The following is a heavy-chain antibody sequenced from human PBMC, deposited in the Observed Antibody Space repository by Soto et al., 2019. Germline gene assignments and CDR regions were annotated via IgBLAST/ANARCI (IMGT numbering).Heavy chain of an antibody. CDR1: GFTFSNAW. Sequence: EVQLVESGGGLVKPGGSLRLSCAASGFTFSNAWMSWVRQAPGKGLEWVGRIKSKTDGGTTDYAAPVKGRFPISRDDSKNTLSLQMNSLKTADSAVYYCPTDGQVLAYGMDVWGQGTTVTVSS. J-gene: IGHJ6*02. CDR3: PTDGQVLAYGMDV. CDR2: IKSKTDGGTT. D-gene: IGHD6-13*01. V-gene: IGHV3-15*01.